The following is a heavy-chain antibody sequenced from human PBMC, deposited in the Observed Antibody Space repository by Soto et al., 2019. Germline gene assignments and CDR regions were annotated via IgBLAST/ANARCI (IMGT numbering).Heavy chain of an antibody. CDR1: GFTFSSYS. J-gene: IGHJ4*02. CDR3: VRDDPGLGMDY. V-gene: IGHV3-21*01. CDR2: ISSSSSYI. D-gene: IGHD1-26*01. Sequence: GGSLRLSCAASGFTFSSYSMNWVRQAPGKGLEWVSSISSSSSYIYYADSVKGRFTISRDNAKNTLYLQMNSLRAEDTAVYFCVRDDPGLGMDYWGLGTLVTVSS.